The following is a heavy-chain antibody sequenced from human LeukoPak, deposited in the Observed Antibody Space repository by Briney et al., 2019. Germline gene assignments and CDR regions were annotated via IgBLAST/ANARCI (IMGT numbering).Heavy chain of an antibody. J-gene: IGHJ3*02. V-gene: IGHV1-18*01. Sequence: ASVKVSCKASGYTFTSYGISWVRQAPGQGREWMGWISAYNGNTNYAQKLQGRVTMTTDTSTSTAYMELRSLSSDDTAVYYCARGYSGPSAFDIWGQGTMVTVSS. CDR1: GYTFTSYG. CDR2: ISAYNGNT. CDR3: ARGYSGPSAFDI. D-gene: IGHD1-14*01.